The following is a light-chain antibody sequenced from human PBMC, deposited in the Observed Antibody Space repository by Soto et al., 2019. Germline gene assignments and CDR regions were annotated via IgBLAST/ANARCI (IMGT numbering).Light chain of an antibody. J-gene: IGLJ2*01. CDR2: RND. V-gene: IGLV1-44*01. CDR1: NSTIGSNA. CDR3: ASWDDILNVV. Sequence: QAVVTQPPSTSGTPGQRVTISCSGSNSTIGSNAVNWYQHVPGTAPKVVIYRNDQRPSGVPDRFSGSKSGTSASLAISGLQSEDEADYFCASWDDILNVVFGGGTKLTVL.